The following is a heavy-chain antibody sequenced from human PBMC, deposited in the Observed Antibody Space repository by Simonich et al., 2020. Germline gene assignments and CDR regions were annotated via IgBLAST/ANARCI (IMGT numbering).Heavy chain of an antibody. CDR1: GYTFTGYY. D-gene: IGHD7-27*01. J-gene: IGHJ3*02. Sequence: QVQLVQSGAEVKKPGASVKVSCKASGYTFTGYYMHWVRQAPGQGLEWMGWINPNSGGTNYAQQFQGRVTMTRDTSISTAYMELSRLRSDDTAVYYCARGPRWTGDDAFDIWGQGTMVTVSS. CDR3: ARGPRWTGDDAFDI. CDR2: INPNSGGT. V-gene: IGHV1-2*02.